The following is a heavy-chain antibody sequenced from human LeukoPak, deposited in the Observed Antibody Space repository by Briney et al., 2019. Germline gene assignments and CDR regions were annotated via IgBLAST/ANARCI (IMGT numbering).Heavy chain of an antibody. D-gene: IGHD2-15*01. CDR3: ARRPVVAGLLY. CDR1: GGSFSGYY. V-gene: IGHV4-34*01. J-gene: IGHJ4*02. CDR2: INHSGST. Sequence: SETLSLTCAVYGGSFSGYYWSWIRQPPGKGLEWIGEINHSGSTNYNPSLKSRVTISVDTSKNQFSLKLSSVTAADTAVYYCARRPVVAGLLYWGQGTLVTVSS.